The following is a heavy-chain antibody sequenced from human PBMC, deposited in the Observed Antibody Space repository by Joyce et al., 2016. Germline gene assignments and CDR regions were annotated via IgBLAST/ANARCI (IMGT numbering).Heavy chain of an antibody. CDR3: TSRSMYEILDS. J-gene: IGHJ4*02. D-gene: IGHD2-21*01. Sequence: EVQLVESGGGLVKPGGSLRLPCAASGFTFSHAWMTWVSQAPGKGLECVGLIRSTTDYGTTDYAAPVNDRFTISSDDSKNTLYLQMNSLKTEDTAVYYCTSRSMYEILDSWGQGALVTVSS. V-gene: IGHV3-15*01. CDR2: IRSTTDYGTT. CDR1: GFTFSHAW.